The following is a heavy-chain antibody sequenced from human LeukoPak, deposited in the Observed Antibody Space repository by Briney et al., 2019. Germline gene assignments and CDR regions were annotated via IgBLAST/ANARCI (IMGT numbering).Heavy chain of an antibody. V-gene: IGHV1-18*01. CDR1: GYIFTSYG. Sequence: ASVKVSCKASGYIFTSYGISWVRQAPGQGLEWMGWISTYNGKTNYAQKVQGRVTMTTDTSTGTAYMELRSLRSDDTAVYYCARCSTGWYSFDFWGQGTLVSVSS. CDR2: ISTYNGKT. J-gene: IGHJ4*02. D-gene: IGHD6-19*01. CDR3: ARCSTGWYSFDF.